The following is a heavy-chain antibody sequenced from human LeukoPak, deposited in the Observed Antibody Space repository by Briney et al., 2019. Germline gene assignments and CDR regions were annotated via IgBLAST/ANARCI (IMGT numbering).Heavy chain of an antibody. J-gene: IGHJ2*01. Sequence: GGSLRLSCAASGFTFSNYAMSWVRQAPGKGLEWVSSISSRSTYIYYADSVKGRFTISRDSAKNSLYLQMNSLRAEDTAMYYCVRAPPYCGGDCSDWYFDLWGRGTLVTVSS. CDR2: ISSRSTYI. V-gene: IGHV3-21*01. D-gene: IGHD2-21*02. CDR1: GFTFSNYA. CDR3: VRAPPYCGGDCSDWYFDL.